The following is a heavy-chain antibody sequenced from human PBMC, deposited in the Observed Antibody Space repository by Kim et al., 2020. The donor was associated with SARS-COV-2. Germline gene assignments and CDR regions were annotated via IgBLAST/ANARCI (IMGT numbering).Heavy chain of an antibody. D-gene: IGHD2-15*01. CDR1: GGSISSYY. J-gene: IGHJ3*02. V-gene: IGHV4-59*13. Sequence: SETLSLTCTVSGGSISSYYWSWIRQPPGKGLEWIGYIYYSGSTNYNPSLKSRVTISVDTSKNQFSLKLSSVTAADTAVYYCARHRGVVAEDDAFDIWGQGTMVTVSS. CDR2: IYYSGST. CDR3: ARHRGVVAEDDAFDI.